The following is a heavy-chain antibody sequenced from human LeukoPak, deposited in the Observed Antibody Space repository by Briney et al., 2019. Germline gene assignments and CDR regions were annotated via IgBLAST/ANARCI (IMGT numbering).Heavy chain of an antibody. J-gene: IGHJ4*02. V-gene: IGHV3-66*01. CDR1: GFTVSSNY. Sequence: GGSLRLSCAASGFTVSSNYMTWVRQAPGKGLEWVSVIYGGGNTYYADSVKGRFTISRDNSKNTLYLQMNSLRAEDTAVYYCARDPINIATAGNGFDYWGQGTLVTVSS. CDR3: ARDPINIATAGNGFDY. D-gene: IGHD6-13*01. CDR2: IYGGGNT.